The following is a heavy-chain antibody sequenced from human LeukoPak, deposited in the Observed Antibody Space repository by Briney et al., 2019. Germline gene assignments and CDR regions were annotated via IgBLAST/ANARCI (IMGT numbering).Heavy chain of an antibody. CDR1: GGSFSGYY. D-gene: IGHD4-23*01. Sequence: SETLSLTCAVYGGSFSGYYWSWIRQPPGKGLEWIGEINHSGSTNYNPSLKSRVTISVDTSKNQFSLKLSSVTAADTAVYYCAKGLRDHRTPFDYWGQGTLVTVSS. CDR3: AKGLRDHRTPFDY. J-gene: IGHJ4*02. CDR2: INHSGST. V-gene: IGHV4-34*01.